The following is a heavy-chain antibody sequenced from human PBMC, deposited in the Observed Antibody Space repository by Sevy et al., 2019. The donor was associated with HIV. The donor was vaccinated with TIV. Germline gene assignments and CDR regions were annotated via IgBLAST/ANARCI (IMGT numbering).Heavy chain of an antibody. J-gene: IGHJ4*02. D-gene: IGHD3-9*01. CDR3: ARESDNYDILTGYYPFDY. CDR1: GYTFTSQY. Sequence: ASVKVSCKASGYTFTSQYIHWVRQAPGQGLEWMGIINPSSGSTSYAQNFQGRVTMTRDTSTNTVYMELSSLRSEDTAVYYCARESDNYDILTGYYPFDYWGQGTLVTVSS. V-gene: IGHV1-46*01. CDR2: INPSSGST.